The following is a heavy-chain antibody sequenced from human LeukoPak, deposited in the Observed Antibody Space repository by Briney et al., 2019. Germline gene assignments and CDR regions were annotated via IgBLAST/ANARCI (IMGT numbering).Heavy chain of an antibody. J-gene: IGHJ4*02. Sequence: SETLSLTCAVDGGSFSGYYWSWIRQPPGKGLEWIGEINHSGSTNYNPSLKSGVTISVATSKNQFSLKLSSVTAADTAVYYCARGSRLFDILTGQYYFDYWGQGTLVTVSS. CDR2: INHSGST. CDR1: GGSFSGYY. D-gene: IGHD3-9*01. V-gene: IGHV4-34*01. CDR3: ARGSRLFDILTGQYYFDY.